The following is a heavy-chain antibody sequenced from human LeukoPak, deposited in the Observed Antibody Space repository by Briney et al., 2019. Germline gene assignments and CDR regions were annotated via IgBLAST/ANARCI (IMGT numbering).Heavy chain of an antibody. J-gene: IGHJ4*02. CDR2: ISYDASNK. Sequence: GGSLRLSCAASGFTFSAFAMHWARQAPGKGLEWVAAISYDASNKYYAVSVRGRFTISRDNSKNTVYLQMNSLRAEDTAVYYCVKDRWRSGGSGGGDSWGQGTLVTVSS. CDR1: GFTFSAFA. CDR3: VKDRWRSGGSGGGDS. D-gene: IGHD2-15*01. V-gene: IGHV3-30-3*01.